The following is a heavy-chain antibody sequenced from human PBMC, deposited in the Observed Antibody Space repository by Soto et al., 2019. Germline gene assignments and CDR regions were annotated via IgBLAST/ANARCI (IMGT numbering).Heavy chain of an antibody. CDR3: ARDQYYDFWSGYYTGPYYYGMDV. CDR2: IYASGST. V-gene: IGHV4-4*07. D-gene: IGHD3-3*01. Sequence: ASGSLSVTCTISVGSISIYYWSWIRQPAGKGLDWIGRIYASGSTNYNPSLKSRVTMSVDTSKNQFSLKLSSVTAADTAVYYCARDQYYDFWSGYYTGPYYYGMDVWGQGTTVTVSS. CDR1: VGSISIYY. J-gene: IGHJ6*02.